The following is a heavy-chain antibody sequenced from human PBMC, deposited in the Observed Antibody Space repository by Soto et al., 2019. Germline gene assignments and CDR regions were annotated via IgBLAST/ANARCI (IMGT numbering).Heavy chain of an antibody. CDR2: ISYDGANK. V-gene: IGHV3-30-3*02. J-gene: IGHJ4*02. D-gene: IGHD6-6*01. CDR3: ATRLSQLTTRGY. Sequence: LRLSCAASGFTFRSYTMHWVRQAPGEGLEWVAVISYDGANKNYADSVKGRFTISRDNSKNTQHLRMDSLRAADTAVYYCATRLSQLTTRGYCGKGTLVTASS. CDR1: GFTFRSYT.